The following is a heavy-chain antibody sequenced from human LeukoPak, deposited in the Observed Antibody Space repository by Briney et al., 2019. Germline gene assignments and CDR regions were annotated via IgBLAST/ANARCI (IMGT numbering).Heavy chain of an antibody. CDR2: IVVGSGNT. CDR1: GFTFTSSA. V-gene: IGHV1-58*01. Sequence: GTSVKVSCKASGFTFTSSAVQWVRQARGQRLEWIGWIVVGSGNTNFAQKFQERVTITRDMSTTTAYMELSSLRSEDTAVYYCAAKSGYYHDAFDIWGQGTMVTVSS. CDR3: AAKSGYYHDAFDI. J-gene: IGHJ3*02. D-gene: IGHD3-22*01.